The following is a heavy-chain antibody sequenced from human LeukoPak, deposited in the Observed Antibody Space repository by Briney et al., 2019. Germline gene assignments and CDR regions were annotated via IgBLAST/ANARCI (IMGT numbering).Heavy chain of an antibody. J-gene: IGHJ4*02. V-gene: IGHV3-21*01. CDR2: ISSSSSYI. Sequence: GGSLRLSGAASGFTFSNYDMNWVRQAPGKWLEWVSSISSSSSYIYYADSVKGRFAISRDNAKNSLYLQMYSLRAEDTAVYYCAGTYGSGSYPNYWGQGTLVTVSS. CDR3: AGTYGSGSYPNY. CDR1: GFTFSNYD. D-gene: IGHD3-10*01.